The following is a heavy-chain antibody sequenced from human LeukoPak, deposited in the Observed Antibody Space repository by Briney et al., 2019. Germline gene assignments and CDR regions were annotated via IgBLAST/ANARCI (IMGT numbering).Heavy chain of an antibody. V-gene: IGHV3-53*01. D-gene: IGHD3-10*01. CDR3: ARGLGRELDGAFDI. J-gene: IGHJ3*02. Sequence: GGSLRLSCAASGFIVSSNYMSWVRQAPGKGLEWVSVIYSGGRTYYADSVKGRFTISRDNSRNTLYLQMNSLRAQDTAVYYCARGLGRELDGAFDIWGQGTMVTVSS. CDR1: GFIVSSNY. CDR2: IYSGGRT.